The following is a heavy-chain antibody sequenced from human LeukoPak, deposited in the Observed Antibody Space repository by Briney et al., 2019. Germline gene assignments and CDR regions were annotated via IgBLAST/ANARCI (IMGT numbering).Heavy chain of an antibody. J-gene: IGHJ6*02. D-gene: IGHD3-10*01. V-gene: IGHV4-30-2*01. CDR3: ARDYVSYYYGSGNSAVGMDV. Sequence: SETLSLTCTVSGGSISSGGYYWSWIRQPPGKGLEWIGYIYHSGSTYYNPSLKSRVTISVDRSKNQFSLKLSSVTAADTAVYYCARDYVSYYYGSGNSAVGMDVWGQGTTVTVSS. CDR2: IYHSGST. CDR1: GGSISSGGYY.